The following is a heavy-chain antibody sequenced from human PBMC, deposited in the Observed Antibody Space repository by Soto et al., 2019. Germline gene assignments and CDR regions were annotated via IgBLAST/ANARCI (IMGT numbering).Heavy chain of an antibody. Sequence: SETLSLTCTVSGGSISKYYWSWIRQSPGKGLEWIGYIYYSGSTKYNPSLKSRVTISVDTSKNQFSLKLSSVTAADTAVYYCARELFGRSVWFDPWGQGTLVTVSS. D-gene: IGHD3-10*01. CDR2: IYYSGST. V-gene: IGHV4-59*01. CDR1: GGSISKYY. J-gene: IGHJ5*02. CDR3: ARELFGRSVWFDP.